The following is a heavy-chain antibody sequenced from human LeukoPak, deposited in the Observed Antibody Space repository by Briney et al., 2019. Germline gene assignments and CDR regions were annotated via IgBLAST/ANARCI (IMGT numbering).Heavy chain of an antibody. J-gene: IGHJ5*02. D-gene: IGHD6-13*01. V-gene: IGHV4-38-2*02. CDR3: ARDGWQQLGRGGSYNWFDP. CDR1: GYSISSGYY. Sequence: SETLSLTCTVSGYSISSGYYWGWIRQPPGKGLEWIGSIYHSGSTYYNPSLKSRVTISVDTSKNQFSLKLSSVTAADTAVYYCARDGWQQLGRGGSYNWFDPWGQGTLVTVSS. CDR2: IYHSGST.